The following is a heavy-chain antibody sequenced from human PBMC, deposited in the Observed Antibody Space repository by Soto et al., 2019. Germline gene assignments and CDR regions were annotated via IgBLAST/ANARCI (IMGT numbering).Heavy chain of an antibody. J-gene: IGHJ6*02. D-gene: IGHD3-10*01. CDR3: AFRSWSVSITYHDVDV. CDR2: IMPLFGTT. CDR1: GGTFSNYA. Sequence: QVQLVQSGAEVKKPGSSVRVSCKASGGTFSNYACSWVRQAPGQGLEWMGGIMPLFGTTNYAQKFQGRVTITADESTSTAYMVLSSLTSDETAAYCSAFRSWSVSITYHDVDVWCQETTVTVTS. V-gene: IGHV1-69*01.